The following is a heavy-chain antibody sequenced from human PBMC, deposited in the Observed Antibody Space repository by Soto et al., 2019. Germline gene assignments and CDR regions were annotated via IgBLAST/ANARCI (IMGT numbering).Heavy chain of an antibody. CDR2: IYPGDSDT. CDR1: GYILTLYW. CDR3: ARQSPTPGYYYFSYGMDV. D-gene: IGHD4-17*01. J-gene: IGHJ6*02. V-gene: IGHV5-51*01. Sequence: PXESVTMCCKASGYILTLYWNGWVRQIPGKGLEWMGIIYPGDSDTRYSPSFQGQVTISADKSISTASLQWSSLKASDTAVYYCARQSPTPGYYYFSYGMDVWGQGTTVSVSS.